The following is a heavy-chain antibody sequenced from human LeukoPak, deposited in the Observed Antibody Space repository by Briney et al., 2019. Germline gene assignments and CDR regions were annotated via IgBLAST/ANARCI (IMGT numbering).Heavy chain of an antibody. V-gene: IGHV4-59*01. CDR3: ARDKNGYCSGGSCYYFDY. Sequence: PSETLSLTCTVSGGSMSGYFWSWIRQPPGKGLEWIGYIYYSGSTNYNPSLKSRVTISVDTSKNQFSLKLSSVTAADTAVYYCARDKNGYCSGGSCYYFDYWGQGTLVTVSS. D-gene: IGHD2-15*01. CDR2: IYYSGST. CDR1: GGSMSGYF. J-gene: IGHJ4*02.